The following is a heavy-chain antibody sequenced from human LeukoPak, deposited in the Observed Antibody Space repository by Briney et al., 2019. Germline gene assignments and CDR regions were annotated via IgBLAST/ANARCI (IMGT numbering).Heavy chain of an antibody. CDR1: GGSFSGYY. V-gene: IGHV4-34*01. CDR3: ARHSYSSSWYKLYYFDY. CDR2: INHSGST. Sequence: PSETLSLTCAVYGGSFSGYYWSWIRQPPGKGLEWIGEINHSGSTNYNPSLKSRVTISVDTSKNQFSLKLSSVTAADTAVYYCARHSYSSSWYKLYYFDYWGQGTLVTVSS. J-gene: IGHJ4*02. D-gene: IGHD6-13*01.